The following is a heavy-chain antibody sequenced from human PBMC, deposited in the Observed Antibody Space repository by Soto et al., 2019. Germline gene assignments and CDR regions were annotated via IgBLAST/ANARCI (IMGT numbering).Heavy chain of an antibody. V-gene: IGHV3-23*01. D-gene: IGHD6-19*01. CDR3: AKDREPSDSSGWTLFDY. Sequence: GGSLRLSCAASGFTFSSYAMSWVRQAPGKGLEWVSAISGSGGSTYYADSVKGRFTISRDNSKNTLYLQMNSLRAEDTAVYYCAKDREPSDSSGWTLFDYWGQGTLVTVSS. CDR2: ISGSGGST. CDR1: GFTFSSYA. J-gene: IGHJ4*02.